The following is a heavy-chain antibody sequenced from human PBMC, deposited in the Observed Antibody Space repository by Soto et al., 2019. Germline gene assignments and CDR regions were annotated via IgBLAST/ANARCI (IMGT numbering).Heavy chain of an antibody. CDR2: IKQDGSEK. CDR1: GFTFSNYW. CDR3: ARGGYSYGSYYYYYYGMDV. V-gene: IGHV3-7*01. D-gene: IGHD5-18*01. Sequence: EGQLVESGGGLVQPGGSLRLFCAASGFTFSNYWMTWVRQAPGKGLEWVANIKQDGSEKYYVDSVKGRFTIPRDNAKNSLYLQMNSLRAEDTGVYYCARGGYSYGSYYYYYYGMDVW. J-gene: IGHJ6*01.